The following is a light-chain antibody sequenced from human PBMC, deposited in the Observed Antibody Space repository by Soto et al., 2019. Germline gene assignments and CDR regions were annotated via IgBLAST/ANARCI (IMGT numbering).Light chain of an antibody. CDR2: GAS. V-gene: IGKV3-20*01. CDR3: QQYGSSPQYT. Sequence: EIVLTQSPGTLSLSPGERATLSCRASQSVSSSYLAWYQQKPGQAPRLLIYGASSRATGIPDRFSGGGSGTDFTLTISRLEPEDFAVYYCQQYGSSPQYTFGQGPKLEI. J-gene: IGKJ2*01. CDR1: QSVSSSY.